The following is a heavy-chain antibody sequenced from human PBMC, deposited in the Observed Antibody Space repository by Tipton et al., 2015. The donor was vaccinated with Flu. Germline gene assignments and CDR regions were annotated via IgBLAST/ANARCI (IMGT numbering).Heavy chain of an antibody. D-gene: IGHD2-15*01. CDR1: GGSFSGYY. V-gene: IGHV4-34*01. CDR2: INHSGST. CDR3: ARGYCSGGSCSYWYFDL. J-gene: IGHJ2*01. Sequence: GLVKPSETLSLTCAVYGGSFSGYYWSWIRQPPGKGLEWIGEINHSGSTNYNPSLKSRVTISVDTSKNQFSLKLSSVTAADTAVYYCARGYCSGGSCSYWYFDLWGRGTLVTVSS.